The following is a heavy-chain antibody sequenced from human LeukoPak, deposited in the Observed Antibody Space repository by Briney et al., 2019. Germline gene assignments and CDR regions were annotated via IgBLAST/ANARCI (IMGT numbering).Heavy chain of an antibody. CDR1: GYTFTIYA. CDR3: ARDDTAKTFDY. V-gene: IGHV7-4-1*01. D-gene: IGHD5-18*01. CDR2: INTNTGNP. J-gene: IGHJ4*02. Sequence: ASVKVSCKASGYTFTIYAMNWVRQAPGQGLEWMGWINTNTGNPTYAQGFTGRFVFSLDTSVSTAYLQIGSLKAEDTAVYYCARDDTAKTFDYWGQGTLVTVSS.